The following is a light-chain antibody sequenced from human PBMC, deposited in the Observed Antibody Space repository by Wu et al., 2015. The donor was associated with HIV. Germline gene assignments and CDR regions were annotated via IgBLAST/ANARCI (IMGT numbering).Light chain of an antibody. V-gene: IGKV3-15*01. J-gene: IGKJ1*01. CDR3: QQYNDWPRT. CDR1: QSLSSN. Sequence: IVMTQSPATLSVSPGERATLSCRASQSLSSNVAWYQQKPGQAPRLLIYGASTRATGIPARFSGSVSGTDFTLTISSLQSEDFAVYYCQQYNDWPRTFGQGTRVEIK. CDR2: GAS.